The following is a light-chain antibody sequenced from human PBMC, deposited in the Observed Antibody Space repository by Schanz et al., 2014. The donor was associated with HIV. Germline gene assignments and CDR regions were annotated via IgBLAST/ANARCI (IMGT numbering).Light chain of an antibody. CDR2: DVS. V-gene: IGLV2-14*01. CDR3: SSFAGSNIPWV. Sequence: QSALTQPASVSGSPGQSITISCTGTSSDVGGYHYVSWYQQHPGKAPKLMIYDVSNRPSGVSNRFSGSKSGNTASLTISGLQAEDEAYYYCSSFAGSNIPWVFGGGTKLTVL. J-gene: IGLJ3*02. CDR1: SSDVGGYHY.